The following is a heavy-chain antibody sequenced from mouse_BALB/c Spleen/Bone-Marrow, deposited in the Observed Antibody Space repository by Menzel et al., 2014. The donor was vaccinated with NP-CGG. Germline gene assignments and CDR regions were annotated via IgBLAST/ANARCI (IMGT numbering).Heavy chain of an antibody. V-gene: IGHV1S130*01. CDR2: IHPNSGNT. CDR1: GYTFTSSW. CDR3: ARYWSGFAY. Sequence: VKLMESGSVLVMPGASVKLSYKASGYTFTSSWMHWAKQRPGQGLEWIGEIHPNSGNTNYNEKFKGKATLTVDTSSSTAYVDLSSLTSEDSAVYYCARYWSGFAYWGQGTLVTVSA. D-gene: IGHD4-1*01. J-gene: IGHJ3*01.